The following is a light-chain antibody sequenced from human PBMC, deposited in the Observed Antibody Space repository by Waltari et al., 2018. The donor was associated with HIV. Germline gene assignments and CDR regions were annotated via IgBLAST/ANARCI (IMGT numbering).Light chain of an antibody. Sequence: DIQMTQSPSSLPASVGDSVTITCRASQSISRNINWYQQKPGKAPKLLIYSASSLQTGVPSRFSGSGSGTDFTLTISSLQPEDFATYHCQRTYRTSPVFTFGPGTKVDI. CDR3: QRTYRTSPVFT. V-gene: IGKV1-39*01. CDR2: SAS. J-gene: IGKJ3*01. CDR1: QSISRN.